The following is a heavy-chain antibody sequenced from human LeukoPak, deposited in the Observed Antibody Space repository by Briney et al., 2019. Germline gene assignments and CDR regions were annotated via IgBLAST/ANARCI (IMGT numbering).Heavy chain of an antibody. V-gene: IGHV3-30*18. CDR2: ISYDGSNK. J-gene: IGHJ6*02. CDR3: AKDRPQEGYDFWSGYYPPGGYGMDV. Sequence: GGSLRLSCAASGFTFSSYGMHWVRQAPGKGLEWVAVISYDGSNKYYADSVKGRFTISRDNSKNTLYLRMNSLRAEDTAVYYCAKDRPQEGYDFWSGYYPPGGYGMDVWGQGTTVTVSS. CDR1: GFTFSSYG. D-gene: IGHD3-3*01.